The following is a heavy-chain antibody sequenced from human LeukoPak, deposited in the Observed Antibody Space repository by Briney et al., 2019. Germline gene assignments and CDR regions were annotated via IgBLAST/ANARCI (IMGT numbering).Heavy chain of an antibody. J-gene: IGHJ4*02. CDR3: ARDRSDGFDY. CDR1: GFTVSSNS. V-gene: IGHV3-53*01. CDR2: LYSGGNT. Sequence: GGSLRLSCAASGFTVSSNSMSWVRQAPGKGLEWVSVLYSGGNTYYADSVKGRFTISRDNSKNTLYLQMNSLRTGDTAVYYCARDRSDGFDYWGQGTLVTVSS.